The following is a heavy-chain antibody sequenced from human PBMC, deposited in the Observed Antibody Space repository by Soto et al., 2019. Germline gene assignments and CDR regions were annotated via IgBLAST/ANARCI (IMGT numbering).Heavy chain of an antibody. J-gene: IGHJ5*02. V-gene: IGHV3-74*01. CDR2: INSDGSST. Sequence: EVQLVESGGGLVQPGGSLRLSCAASGFTFSTYWMHWVRQAPGKGLVWVSRINSDGSSTTYADSVKGRFTISRDNAKNTLYLQMNRLRAEDSAVYYCARVAGVNGDYVNWFDPWGQGTLVTVSS. CDR1: GFTFSTYW. CDR3: ARVAGVNGDYVNWFDP. D-gene: IGHD4-17*01.